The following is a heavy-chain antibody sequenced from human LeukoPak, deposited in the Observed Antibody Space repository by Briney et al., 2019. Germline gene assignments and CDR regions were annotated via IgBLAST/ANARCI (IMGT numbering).Heavy chain of an antibody. Sequence: SXRLXCVASGFTLSDSDMSWIRQAPGXGLEWVSYIIESGSSTYYADSVTGRFTISRDNAKNSLYLQMNSLRDEDTGVYYCGSQVETFYMDVWGKGTTVTVSS. D-gene: IGHD5-24*01. CDR2: IIESGSST. J-gene: IGHJ6*03. CDR1: GFTLSDSD. V-gene: IGHV3-11*04. CDR3: GSQVETFYMDV.